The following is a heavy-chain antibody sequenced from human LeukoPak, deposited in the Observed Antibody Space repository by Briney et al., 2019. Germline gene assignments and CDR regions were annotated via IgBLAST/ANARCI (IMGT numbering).Heavy chain of an antibody. J-gene: IGHJ3*02. D-gene: IGHD4-17*01. CDR3: ARTAVTTLASDI. Sequence: SETLSLTCIVSGYSISSGYNWGWIRQPPGKGLEWIGSIHHSGSTYYNPSLQTRVTLLVDTSKNHFSLSLSSVTAADTAVYYCARTAVTTLASDIWGQGTVVTVSS. CDR2: IHHSGST. CDR1: GYSISSGYN. V-gene: IGHV4-38-2*02.